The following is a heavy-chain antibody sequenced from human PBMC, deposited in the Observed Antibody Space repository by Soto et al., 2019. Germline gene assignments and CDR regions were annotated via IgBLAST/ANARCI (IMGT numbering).Heavy chain of an antibody. D-gene: IGHD3-10*01. CDR2: ISGSTSGT. CDR1: GFAFSSYA. CDR3: AKDRGFNDPFDY. J-gene: IGHJ4*02. V-gene: IGHV3-23*01. Sequence: EVQLLESGGGLVQPGGSLRISCAASGFAFSSYAMSWVRQAPGKGLEWVSSISGSTSGTYYADAVKGRFTISRDNSNNTLYLQMNSLRAEDTAVYYCAKDRGFNDPFDYWGQGALVTVSS.